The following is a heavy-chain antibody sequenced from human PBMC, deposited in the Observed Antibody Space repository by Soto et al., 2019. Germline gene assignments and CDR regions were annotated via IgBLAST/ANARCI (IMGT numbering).Heavy chain of an antibody. CDR3: AKAVAATAGAFDI. CDR2: IYYTGST. J-gene: IGHJ3*02. D-gene: IGHD6-19*01. CDR1: GGSISSYY. V-gene: IGHV4-59*01. Sequence: QVQLQESGPGLLKPSETLSLTCTVSGGSISSYYWSWIRRPPGKGLEWIGYIYYTGSTNYNPSLKSRVTISIDTSKNQFSLKLSSVTAADTAVYYCAKAVAATAGAFDIWGQGTMVTVSS.